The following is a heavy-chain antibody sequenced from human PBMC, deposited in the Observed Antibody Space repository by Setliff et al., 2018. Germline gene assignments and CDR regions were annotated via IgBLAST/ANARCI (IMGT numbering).Heavy chain of an antibody. D-gene: IGHD2-15*01. CDR1: GGTFSSDV. J-gene: IGHJ4*02. Sequence: VKVSCKASGGTFSSDVITWVRQAPGQGLEWMGRFIPVLRKANYAQRFQGRVTITADESTSTGYLELSRLRSEDTAIYYCARELRSPYWHIDFWGQGTLVTV. CDR3: ARELRSPYWHIDF. CDR2: FIPVLRKA. V-gene: IGHV1-69*15.